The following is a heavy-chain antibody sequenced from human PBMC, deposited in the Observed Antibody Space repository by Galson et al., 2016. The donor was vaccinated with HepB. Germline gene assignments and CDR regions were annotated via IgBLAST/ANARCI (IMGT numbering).Heavy chain of an antibody. CDR2: IWYAGNNK. J-gene: IGHJ4*02. D-gene: IGHD3-9*01. Sequence: SLRLSCAASGFTFSSYGMHWVRQAPGKGLEWVALIWYAGNNKYYADSVKGRFPISRDNSKNKLYLQMNSLSAEDTAVYYCARKHVYDWGLDYWGQGTLVTVSS. CDR3: ARKHVYDWGLDY. V-gene: IGHV3-33*01. CDR1: GFTFSSYG.